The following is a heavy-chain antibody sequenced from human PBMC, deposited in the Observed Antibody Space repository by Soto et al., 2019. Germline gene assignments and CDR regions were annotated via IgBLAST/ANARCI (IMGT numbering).Heavy chain of an antibody. CDR2: IHPSGST. D-gene: IGHD1-26*01. CDR3: ARGRDEYKVGNV. V-gene: IGHV4-34*01. J-gene: IGHJ6*02. CDR1: GGSLSDYY. Sequence: QVQLQQWGAGLLKPSETLSLTCAVSGGSLSDYYWPWIRQSPGKGLEWIGEIHPSGSTYYNPSLRSRVTISVDTSKNQFYLKLTSLTAAGTAIYYCARGRDEYKVGNVWGHGTTVTASS.